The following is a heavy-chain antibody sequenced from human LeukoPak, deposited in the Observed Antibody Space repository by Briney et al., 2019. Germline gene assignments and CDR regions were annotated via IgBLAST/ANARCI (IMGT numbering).Heavy chain of an antibody. D-gene: IGHD3-10*01. CDR3: ARDPYYYGSGSYFVPLSDYYYYGMDV. J-gene: IGHJ6*02. Sequence: ASVKVSCKASGYTFTSCGISWVRQAPGQGLEWMGWISAYNGNTNYAQKLQGRVTMTTDTSTSTAYMELRSLRSDDTAVYYCARDPYYYGSGSYFVPLSDYYYYGMDVWGQGTTVTVSS. CDR2: ISAYNGNT. CDR1: GYTFTSCG. V-gene: IGHV1-18*01.